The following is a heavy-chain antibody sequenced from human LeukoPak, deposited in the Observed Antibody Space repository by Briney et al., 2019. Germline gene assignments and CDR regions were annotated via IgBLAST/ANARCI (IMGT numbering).Heavy chain of an antibody. D-gene: IGHD3-3*01. CDR1: GGSFSGYY. J-gene: IGHJ5*02. CDR3: ARGLGSASDFADWFDP. V-gene: IGHV4-34*01. CDR2: INHSGST. Sequence: SETLSLTCAVYGGSFSGYYWSWIRQPPGKGLEWIGEINHSGSTNYNPSLKSRVTISVDTSKNQFSLKLSSVTSADTAVYYCARGLGSASDFADWFDPWGQGTLVTVSS.